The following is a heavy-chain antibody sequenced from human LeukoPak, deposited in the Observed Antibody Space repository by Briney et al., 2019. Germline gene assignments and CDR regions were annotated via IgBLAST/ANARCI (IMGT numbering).Heavy chain of an antibody. Sequence: SGTLSLTCAVSGGSISSSNWWSWVRQPPGKGLEWIGEIYHSGSTNYNPSLKSRVTISVDTSKNQFSLKLSSVTAADTAVYYCARHKYSSGWPPEGAFDIWGQGTMVTVSS. J-gene: IGHJ3*02. CDR3: ARHKYSSGWPPEGAFDI. V-gene: IGHV4-4*02. CDR2: IYHSGST. CDR1: GGSISSSNW. D-gene: IGHD6-19*01.